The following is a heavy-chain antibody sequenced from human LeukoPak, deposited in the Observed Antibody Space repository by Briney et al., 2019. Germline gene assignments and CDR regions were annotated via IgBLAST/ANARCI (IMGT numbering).Heavy chain of an antibody. V-gene: IGHV4-61*01. CDR2: IYYSGST. Sequence: SETLSLTCTVSGYSISSGYYWSWIRQPPGKGLEWIGYIYYSGSTNYNPSLKSRVTISVDTSKNQFSLKLSSVTAADTAVYYCARDRGYGSGSYHNWFDPWGQGTLVTVSS. CDR1: GYSISSGYY. J-gene: IGHJ5*02. D-gene: IGHD3-10*01. CDR3: ARDRGYGSGSYHNWFDP.